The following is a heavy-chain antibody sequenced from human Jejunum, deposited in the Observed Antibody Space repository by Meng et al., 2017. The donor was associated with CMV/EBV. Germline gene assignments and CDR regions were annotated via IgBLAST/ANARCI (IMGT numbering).Heavy chain of an antibody. J-gene: IGHJ4*02. CDR2: INWDGETT. Sequence: FPFDDHTMHWVRQPPGKGLEWISLINWDGETTKYADSVNGRFTVSRDNGNNTLYLQLNSLRSEDSALYYCVRAILCPDTRCFPFDHWAGNPGHRLL. D-gene: IGHD2-15*01. V-gene: IGHV3-43*01. CDR3: VRAILCPDTRCFPFDH. CDR1: FPFDDHT.